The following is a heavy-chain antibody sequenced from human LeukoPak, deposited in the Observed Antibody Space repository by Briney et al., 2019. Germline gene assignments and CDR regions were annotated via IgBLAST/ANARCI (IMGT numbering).Heavy chain of an antibody. V-gene: IGHV3-23*01. CDR1: GFTFSNYA. Sequence: PGGSLRLSCATSGFTFSNYAMSWVRQAPGKGLEWVSAISGSGGSTYYADSVKGRFTISRDNSKNTLYLQMNSLRGEDTAVYYCAREGPLYGGNCFDYWGQGTLVTVSS. CDR2: ISGSGGST. D-gene: IGHD4-23*01. J-gene: IGHJ4*02. CDR3: AREGPLYGGNCFDY.